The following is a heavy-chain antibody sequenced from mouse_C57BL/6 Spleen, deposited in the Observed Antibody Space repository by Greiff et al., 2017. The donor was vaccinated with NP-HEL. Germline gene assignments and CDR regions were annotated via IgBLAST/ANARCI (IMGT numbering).Heavy chain of an antibody. CDR2: IYPYNGVS. Sequence: EVQLQESGPELVKPGASVKISCKASGYSFTGYYMHWVQQSPGNILDWIGYIYPYNGVSSYTEKFKGQATLTVDKSSSTASMELRSLTSEDSAVYYCARGRAAQSWFDYWGQGTLVTVSA. D-gene: IGHD3-2*02. V-gene: IGHV1-31*01. J-gene: IGHJ3*01. CDR3: ARGRAAQSWFDY. CDR1: GYSFTGYY.